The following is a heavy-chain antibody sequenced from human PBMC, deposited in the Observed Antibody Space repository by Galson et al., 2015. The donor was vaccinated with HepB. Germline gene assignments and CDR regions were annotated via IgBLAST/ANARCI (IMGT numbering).Heavy chain of an antibody. CDR3: ARSPEIPFNYYYYYMDV. V-gene: IGHV1-69*13. Sequence: SVKVSCKASGGTFSSYAISWVRQAPGQGLEWMGGIIPIFGTANYAQKFQGRVTITADESTSTAYMELSSLRSEDTAVYYCARSPEIPFNYYYYYMDVWDKGTTVTVSS. CDR2: IIPIFGTA. CDR1: GGTFSSYA. D-gene: IGHD2/OR15-2a*01. J-gene: IGHJ6*03.